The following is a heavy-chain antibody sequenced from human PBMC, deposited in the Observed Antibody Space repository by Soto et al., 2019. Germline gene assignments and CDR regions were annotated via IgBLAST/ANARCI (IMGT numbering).Heavy chain of an antibody. CDR1: GGSISSSSYY. Sequence: SETLSLTCTVSGGSISSSSYYWGWIRQPPGKGLEWIGSIYYSGSTYYNPSLKSRVTISVDTSKNQFSLKLSSVTAADTAVYYCARHRLTAIYYYYGMDVWGQGTTVTVSS. V-gene: IGHV4-39*01. CDR2: IYYSGST. D-gene: IGHD2-21*02. J-gene: IGHJ6*02. CDR3: ARHRLTAIYYYYGMDV.